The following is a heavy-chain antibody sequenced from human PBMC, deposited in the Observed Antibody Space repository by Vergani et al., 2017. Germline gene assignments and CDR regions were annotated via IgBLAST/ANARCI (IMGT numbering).Heavy chain of an antibody. CDR1: GFTFSDYY. CDR2: ISSSGYSI. CDR3: ERDYYYDSSASYGMDV. J-gene: IGHJ6*02. V-gene: IGHV3-11*01. D-gene: IGHD3-22*01. Sequence: QVQLVESGGGLVKPGGSLRLSCAASGFTFSDYYMTWIRQAPGKGLEWVSYISSSGYSIYYADSVKGRFTISRDNAKNSLYLQMNSLRAEDTAVYYCERDYYYDSSASYGMDVWGQGTTVTVSS.